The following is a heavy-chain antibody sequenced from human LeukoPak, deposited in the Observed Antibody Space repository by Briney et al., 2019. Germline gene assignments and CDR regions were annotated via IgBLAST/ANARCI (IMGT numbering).Heavy chain of an antibody. J-gene: IGHJ4*02. Sequence: SETLSLTCTVSGGSISSYQWSWIRQPPGKGLEWIGYISYSGFTNYNPSLKSRVTISLDPSKNQFSLKLTSVTAADTAVYYCAGHHPRNTVDFWGQGTLVTVSS. CDR3: AGHHPRNTVDF. D-gene: IGHD2/OR15-2a*01. V-gene: IGHV4-59*08. CDR2: ISYSGFT. CDR1: GGSISSYQ.